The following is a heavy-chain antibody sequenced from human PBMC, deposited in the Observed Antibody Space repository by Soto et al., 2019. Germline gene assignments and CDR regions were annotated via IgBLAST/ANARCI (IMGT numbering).Heavy chain of an antibody. CDR2: INSDGSST. Sequence: PGGSLRLSCAASGFTFSSYWMHWVRQAPGKGLVWVSRINSDGSSTSYADSVKGRFTISRDNAKNTLYLQMNSLRAEDTAVYYCARCIAGAGKPLQDYCGQGSLVTGSS. D-gene: IGHD6-13*01. CDR1: GFTFSSYW. J-gene: IGHJ4*02. V-gene: IGHV3-74*01. CDR3: ARCIAGAGKPLQDY.